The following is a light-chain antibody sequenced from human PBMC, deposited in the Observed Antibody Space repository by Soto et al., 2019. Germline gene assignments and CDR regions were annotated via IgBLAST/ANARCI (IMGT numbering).Light chain of an antibody. Sequence: EIVFTQSPGTLSLSPGERATLTCRASQSVDSRYFAWYQQKPGQAPRLLIYGAYYRATGIPDRFSGSGSGTDFARTISRLGPEDFSMYYWQQYHNSPRAFGQGTKVEI. V-gene: IGKV3-20*01. CDR2: GAY. CDR3: QQYHNSPRA. J-gene: IGKJ1*01. CDR1: QSVDSRY.